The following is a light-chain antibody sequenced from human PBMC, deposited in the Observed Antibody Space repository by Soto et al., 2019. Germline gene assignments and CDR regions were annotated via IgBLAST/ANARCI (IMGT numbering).Light chain of an antibody. Sequence: QSVLTQPASVSGSPGQSITISCTGTSSDVGGYKYVSWYQQYPDKAPKLIIYDVTYRPSGVSNRFSGSKSDNTASLTISGLQADDESDYYCGSYTRSSTPYVFGTGNKVTVL. CDR1: SSDVGGYKY. CDR2: DVT. CDR3: GSYTRSSTPYV. V-gene: IGLV2-14*01. J-gene: IGLJ1*01.